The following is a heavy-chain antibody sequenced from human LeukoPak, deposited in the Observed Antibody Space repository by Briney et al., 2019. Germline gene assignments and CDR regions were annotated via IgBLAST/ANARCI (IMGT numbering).Heavy chain of an antibody. J-gene: IGHJ4*02. D-gene: IGHD3-22*01. CDR1: GFTFSSYA. Sequence: GGSLRLSCAASGFTFSSYAMSWVRQAPGKGLEWVSAISGSGGSTYYADSVKGRFTISRDNSKNTLYLQMNSLRAEDTAVYYCAKEGPWDSSGHYQSFDYWGQGTLVTVSS. CDR3: AKEGPWDSSGHYQSFDY. CDR2: ISGSGGST. V-gene: IGHV3-23*01.